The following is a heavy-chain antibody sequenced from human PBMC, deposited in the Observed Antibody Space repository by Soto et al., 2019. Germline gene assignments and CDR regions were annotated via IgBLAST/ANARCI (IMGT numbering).Heavy chain of an antibody. CDR2: ISGSGGNT. J-gene: IGHJ4*02. V-gene: IGHV3-23*01. Sequence: EVQLLESGGGLVQPGGSLRLSCATSGFSFSTYAMNWVRQAPGKGLEWVSSISGSGGNTYVADSVKGRFTISRDNSKNTLYLQMDSLRAEDTAIYYCAKDVALLYFLDGGPFQYWGQGTLVTVSS. CDR3: AKDVALLYFLDGGPFQY. CDR1: GFSFSTYA. D-gene: IGHD3-10*01.